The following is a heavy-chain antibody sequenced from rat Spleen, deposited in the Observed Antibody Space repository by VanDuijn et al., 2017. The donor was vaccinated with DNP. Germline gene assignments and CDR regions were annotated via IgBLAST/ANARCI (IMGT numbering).Heavy chain of an antibody. CDR3: VRWNSGHFDY. Sequence: EVQLVESGGGLVQPGRSLKLSCAGSGFTFSDYNLAWVRQAPKKSLEWVATISYDGRSTDYRDSVRGRFTMSRDNAKNTLYLQMNSLRSEDMATYYCVRWNSGHFDYWGQGVMVTVSS. CDR1: GFTFSDYN. D-gene: IGHD4-3*01. J-gene: IGHJ2*01. CDR2: ISYDGRST. V-gene: IGHV5-7*01.